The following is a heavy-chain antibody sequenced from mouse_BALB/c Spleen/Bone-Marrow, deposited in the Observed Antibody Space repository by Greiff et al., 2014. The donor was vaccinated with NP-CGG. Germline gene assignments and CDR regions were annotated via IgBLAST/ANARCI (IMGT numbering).Heavy chain of an antibody. D-gene: IGHD2-2*01. J-gene: IGHJ3*01. CDR3: GRHSRGYDGFAN. Sequence: DVHLVESGGGLVKPGGSLKLSCAASGFAFSTYDMSWVRQTPEKRLEWVAYISSGGGNTYYPDTVKGRFTISRDNAKNTLSLQMSSPKSEDTAIFFCGRHSRGYDGFANWGQGTLVTVSA. CDR1: GFAFSTYD. CDR2: ISSGGGNT. V-gene: IGHV5-12-1*01.